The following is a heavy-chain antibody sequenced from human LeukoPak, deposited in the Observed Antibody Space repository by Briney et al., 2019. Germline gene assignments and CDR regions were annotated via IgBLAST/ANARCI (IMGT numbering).Heavy chain of an antibody. Sequence: PGGSLRLSCAASGLTFSSYSMSWVRQAPGKGLEWVSVIYSGGSTFYADSVKGRFTISRDSSKSTLYLQMNSLRGEDTAVYYCARDRAYTYGFAYYFADWGQGTLVTVSS. V-gene: IGHV3-66*01. CDR1: GLTFSSYS. J-gene: IGHJ4*02. CDR3: ARDRAYTYGFAYYFAD. D-gene: IGHD5-18*01. CDR2: IYSGGST.